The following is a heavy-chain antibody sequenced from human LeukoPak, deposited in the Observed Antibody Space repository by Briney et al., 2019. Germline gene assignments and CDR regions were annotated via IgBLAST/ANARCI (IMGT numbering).Heavy chain of an antibody. Sequence: GGSLRLSCAASGFTFSSYFMNWVRQAPGKGLEWVSSISSTSNYIYYADPVKGRFTISRDNAKNSLYLQMNSLRAEDTAAYYCARGLCGGDCYSDWGQGTLVTVSS. J-gene: IGHJ4*02. CDR2: ISSTSNYI. D-gene: IGHD2-21*02. CDR1: GFTFSSYF. V-gene: IGHV3-21*01. CDR3: ARGLCGGDCYSD.